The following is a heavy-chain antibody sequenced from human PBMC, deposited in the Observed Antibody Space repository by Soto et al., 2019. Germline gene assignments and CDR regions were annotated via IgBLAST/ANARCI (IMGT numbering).Heavy chain of an antibody. CDR1: GFSLTTAGVG. D-gene: IGHD3-10*01. CDR3: AHSRNLITEDAQVGDFDY. CDR2: IYWDDDE. V-gene: IGHV2-5*02. J-gene: IGHJ4*02. Sequence: QINLKESGPTLVKPTQTLTLTCSFSGFSLTTAGVGVGWVRQSPGEALEWLALIYWDDDERYSPSLKTRLTNAKDTSKNQVVLKMTNMAPVDTATYYCAHSRNLITEDAQVGDFDYWGQGTLFTVSS.